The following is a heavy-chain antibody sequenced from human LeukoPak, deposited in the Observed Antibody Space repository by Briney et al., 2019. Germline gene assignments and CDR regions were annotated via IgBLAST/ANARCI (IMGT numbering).Heavy chain of an antibody. CDR2: ISYDGSNK. CDR3: ARDYCSGGSCYSAY. J-gene: IGHJ4*02. D-gene: IGHD2-15*01. V-gene: IGHV3-30-3*01. CDR1: GFTFSSYA. Sequence: GGSLRLSCAASGFTFSSYAMHWVRQAPGKGLEWVAVISYDGSNKYYADSVKGRFTISRDNSKNTLYLQMNSLRAEDTAVYYCARDYCSGGSCYSAYWGQGTLVTVSS.